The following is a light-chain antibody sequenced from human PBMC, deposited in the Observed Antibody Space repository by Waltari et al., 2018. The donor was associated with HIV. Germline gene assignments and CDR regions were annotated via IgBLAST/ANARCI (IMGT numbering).Light chain of an antibody. CDR3: QSGDNKLTSVF. CDR1: ALPTQY. Sequence: SSELTQPPSVSVSPGQTVRITCSGDALPTQYTSWYQQKPGQPPVLQMYKDTQRSSGTPERFSGSSSGTTVTLTITAVRAEDEAYYYCQSGDNKLTSVFFGGGTRLTVL. CDR2: KDT. V-gene: IGLV3-25*03. J-gene: IGLJ2*01.